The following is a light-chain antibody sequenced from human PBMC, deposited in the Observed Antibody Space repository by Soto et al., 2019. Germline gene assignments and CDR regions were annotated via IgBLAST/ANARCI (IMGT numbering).Light chain of an antibody. V-gene: IGKV1-5*01. Sequence: DVPMTQSPSILSASVGDRVTITCRASPGISSWLAWYQQKPGKAPKLLIYDASDLESGVPSRFSGSGSGTDFTLTINSLQPDDFATYYCQQYQSYPFTFGPGTKVDIK. J-gene: IGKJ3*01. CDR2: DAS. CDR1: PGISSW. CDR3: QQYQSYPFT.